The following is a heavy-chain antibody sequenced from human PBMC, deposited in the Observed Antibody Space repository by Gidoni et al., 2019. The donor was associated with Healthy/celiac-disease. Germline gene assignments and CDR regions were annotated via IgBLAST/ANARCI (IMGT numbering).Heavy chain of an antibody. J-gene: IGHJ4*02. CDR1: GFTFSSYS. Sequence: EVQLVESGGGLVKPGGSLRLSCAASGFTFSSYSMNWVRQAPGKGLEWVSSISSSSSYIYYADSVKGRFTISRDNAKNSLYLQMNSLRAEDTAVYYCARGGYSYGGIDYWGQGTLVTVSS. V-gene: IGHV3-21*01. CDR3: ARGGYSYGGIDY. D-gene: IGHD5-18*01. CDR2: ISSSSSYI.